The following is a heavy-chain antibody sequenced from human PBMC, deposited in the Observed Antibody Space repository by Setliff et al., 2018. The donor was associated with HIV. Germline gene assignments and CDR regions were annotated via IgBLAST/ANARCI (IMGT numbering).Heavy chain of an antibody. J-gene: IGHJ5*01. CDR2: IGVTGTYT. Sequence: PGGSLSLSCAASGFTFNTLAXNWVRQAPGKGLEWISPIGVTGTYTSYADSVKGRFTISRDNSKNTLYLQMSSLRADDTAVYYCANGTITVAATFDSWGQGLLVTVSS. CDR3: ANGTITVAATFDS. D-gene: IGHD6-19*01. CDR1: GFTFNTLA. V-gene: IGHV3-23*01.